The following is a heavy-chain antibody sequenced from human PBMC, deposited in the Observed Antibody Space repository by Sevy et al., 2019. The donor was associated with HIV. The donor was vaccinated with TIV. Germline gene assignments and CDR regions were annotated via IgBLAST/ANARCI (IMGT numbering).Heavy chain of an antibody. CDR3: ARRPDLGEIIPTGVMDV. CDR1: GFTFSSYA. Sequence: GGSLRLSCAASGFTFSSYAISWVRQAPGKGLEWVSVISSSGGTTYYAGSVGGRFTISRDNSKNTLYLQMNRLRAEDTAIYYCARRPDLGEIIPTGVMDVWGRGTTVTVSS. CDR2: ISSSGGTT. D-gene: IGHD3-3*01. V-gene: IGHV3-23*01. J-gene: IGHJ6*02.